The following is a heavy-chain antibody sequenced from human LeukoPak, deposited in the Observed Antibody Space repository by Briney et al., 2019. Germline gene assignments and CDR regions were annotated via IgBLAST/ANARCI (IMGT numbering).Heavy chain of an antibody. D-gene: IGHD2-2*01. CDR2: ISSSSYT. J-gene: IGHJ4*02. Sequence: PGGSLRLSCAASGFTFSDYYMSWIRQAPGKGLEWVSYISSSSYTNYADSVKGRFTISRDNAKNSLYLQVNSLRAEDTAVYYCARVQGYCSSTSCSLWDYWGQGTLVTVSS. CDR1: GFTFSDYY. V-gene: IGHV3-11*06. CDR3: ARVQGYCSSTSCSLWDY.